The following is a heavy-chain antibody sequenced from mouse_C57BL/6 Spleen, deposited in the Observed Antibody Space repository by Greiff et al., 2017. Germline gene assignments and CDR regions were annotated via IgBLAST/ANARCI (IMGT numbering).Heavy chain of an antibody. Sequence: QVQLQQSGAELARPGASVKMSCKASGYTFTSYTMHWVKQRPGQGLEWIGYINPSSGYTKYNQKFKDKATLTADKSSSTAYMQLSSLTSEDSAVYYCARLAGTGAMDYWGQGTSVTVSS. CDR3: ARLAGTGAMDY. J-gene: IGHJ4*01. CDR1: GYTFTSYT. V-gene: IGHV1-4*01. CDR2: INPSSGYT. D-gene: IGHD3-3*01.